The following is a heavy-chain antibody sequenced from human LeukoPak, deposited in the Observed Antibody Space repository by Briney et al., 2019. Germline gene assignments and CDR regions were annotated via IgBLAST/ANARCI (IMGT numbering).Heavy chain of an antibody. CDR1: GGSISSYY. D-gene: IGHD6-13*01. CDR2: IYSSGST. V-gene: IGHV4-4*07. CDR3: ARGRGSSWYYFDS. Sequence: SETLSLTCTVSGGSISSYYWSWIRQPAGKGLEWIGRIYSSGSTNHNPSLESRVTMSVDTSKNQFSLKLSSVTAADTAVYYCARGRGSSWYYFDSWGQGTLVTVSS. J-gene: IGHJ4*02.